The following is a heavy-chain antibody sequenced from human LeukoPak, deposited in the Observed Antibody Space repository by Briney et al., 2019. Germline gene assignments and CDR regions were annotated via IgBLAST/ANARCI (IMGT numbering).Heavy chain of an antibody. V-gene: IGHV3-48*03. CDR2: VHSYCNTI. J-gene: IGHJ4*02. Sequence: GASLRLSCAASGFTFSTYEMNWVRQAPGKGQEWVTYVHSYCNTIYCADSVKGLFTISRDNAKNALYLQMNSLRDEDTAIYYCERRFGYWGQGTLVTVYS. CDR3: ERRFGY. D-gene: IGHD3-10*01. CDR1: GFTFSTYE.